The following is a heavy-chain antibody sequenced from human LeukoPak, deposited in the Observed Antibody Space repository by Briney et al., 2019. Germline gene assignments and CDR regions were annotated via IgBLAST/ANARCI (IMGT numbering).Heavy chain of an antibody. J-gene: IGHJ5*02. CDR1: GFTVSSNY. CDR2: IYSGGST. Sequence: GGSLRLSCAASGFTVSSNYMSWVRQAPGKGLEWVSVIYSGGSTYYADSVKGRFTISRDNSKSTLYLQMNSLRAEDTAVYYCANQWLVIGWFDPWGQGTLVTVSS. V-gene: IGHV3-66*01. CDR3: ANQWLVIGWFDP. D-gene: IGHD6-19*01.